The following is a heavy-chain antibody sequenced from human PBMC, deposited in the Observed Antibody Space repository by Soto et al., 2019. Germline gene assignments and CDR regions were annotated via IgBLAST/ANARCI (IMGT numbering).Heavy chain of an antibody. Sequence: PSETLSLTCTVSGGSISSYYWSWIRQPPGKGLEWIGYIYYSGSTNYNPSLKSRVTISVDTSKNQFSLKLSSVTAADTAVYYCARGPLLLQSDGMDVWGQGTTVTVSS. D-gene: IGHD3-10*01. V-gene: IGHV4-59*01. CDR3: ARGPLLLQSDGMDV. J-gene: IGHJ6*02. CDR2: IYYSGST. CDR1: GGSISSYY.